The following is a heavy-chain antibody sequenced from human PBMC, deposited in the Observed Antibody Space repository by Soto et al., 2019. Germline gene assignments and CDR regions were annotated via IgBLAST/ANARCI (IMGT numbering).Heavy chain of an antibody. CDR1: GGSISSGGYY. D-gene: IGHD2-15*01. Sequence: SETLSLTCTVSGGSISSGGYYWSWIRQQPGKGLEWIGYIYYSGSTYYNPSLKSRVTISVDTSKNQFSLKLSSVTAADTAVYYCARDVVAASKVYYYYYYMDVWGKGTTVTVSS. CDR3: ARDVVAASKVYYYYYYMDV. V-gene: IGHV4-31*03. J-gene: IGHJ6*03. CDR2: IYYSGST.